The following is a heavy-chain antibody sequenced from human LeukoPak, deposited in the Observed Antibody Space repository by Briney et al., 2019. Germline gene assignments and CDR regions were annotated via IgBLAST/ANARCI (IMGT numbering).Heavy chain of an antibody. CDR3: ARSRGLDF. Sequence: GGSLRLSCAASGFTFSSYGMSWVRQAPGKGLEWVANIKQDGSEKYYVDSVKGRFTISRDNAKNLLYLQMNSLRAEDTAVYYCARSRGLDFWGQGTLVTVSS. J-gene: IGHJ4*02. CDR2: IKQDGSEK. V-gene: IGHV3-7*05. CDR1: GFTFSSYG.